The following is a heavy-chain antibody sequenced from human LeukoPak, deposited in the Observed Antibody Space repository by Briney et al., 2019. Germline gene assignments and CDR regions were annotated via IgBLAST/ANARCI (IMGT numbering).Heavy chain of an antibody. V-gene: IGHV1-69*05. J-gene: IGHJ4*02. CDR2: IIPIFGTA. Sequence: ASVKVSCKASGGTFSSYAISWVRQAPGQGLEWMGGIIPIFGTANYAQKFQGRVTITTDESTSTAYMELSSLRSEDTAVYYCASQGYYYGSGSYFDYWGQGTLVTVSS. D-gene: IGHD3-10*01. CDR1: GGTFSSYA. CDR3: ASQGYYYGSGSYFDY.